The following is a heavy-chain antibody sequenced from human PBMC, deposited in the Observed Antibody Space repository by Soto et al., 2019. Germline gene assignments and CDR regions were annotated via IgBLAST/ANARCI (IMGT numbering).Heavy chain of an antibody. CDR3: ARAGGPYSRSWGPPDY. J-gene: IGHJ4*02. CDR1: GGSISSGGYY. CDR2: IYYSGST. Sequence: QVQLQESGPGLVKPSQTLSLTCTVSGGSISSGGYYWRWIRQHPGKGLEWIGYIYYSGSTYYNPSLKSRVTISVDTSKNQFSLKLSSVTAADTAVYYCARAGGPYSRSWGPPDYWGQGTLVTVSS. V-gene: IGHV4-31*03. D-gene: IGHD6-13*01.